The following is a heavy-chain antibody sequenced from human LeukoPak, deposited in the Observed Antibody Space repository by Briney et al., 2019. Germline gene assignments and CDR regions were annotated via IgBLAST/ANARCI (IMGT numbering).Heavy chain of an antibody. V-gene: IGHV1-18*01. D-gene: IGHD3-3*01. CDR3: ARDIARDFWSGYYDY. CDR1: GYTFTSYG. Sequence: ASVKVSCKASGYTFTSYGISWVQQAPGQGLEWMGWISAYNGNTNYAQKLQGRVTMTTDTSTSTAYMELRSLRSDDTAVYYCARDIARDFWSGYYDYWGQGTLVTVSS. CDR2: ISAYNGNT. J-gene: IGHJ4*02.